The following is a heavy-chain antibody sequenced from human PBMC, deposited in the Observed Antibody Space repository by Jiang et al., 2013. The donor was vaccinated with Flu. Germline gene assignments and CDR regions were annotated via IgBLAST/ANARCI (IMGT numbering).Heavy chain of an antibody. CDR2: IYTSGST. Sequence: GLVKPSQTLSLTCTVSGGSISSGSYYWSWIRQPAGKGLEWIGRIYTSGSTNYNPSLKSRVTISVDTSKNQFSLKLNSVTAADTAVYYCARDIVATIYHWFDPWGQGTLVTVSS. CDR1: GGSISSGSYY. CDR3: ARDIVATIYHWFDP. V-gene: IGHV4-61*02. D-gene: IGHD5-12*01. J-gene: IGHJ5*02.